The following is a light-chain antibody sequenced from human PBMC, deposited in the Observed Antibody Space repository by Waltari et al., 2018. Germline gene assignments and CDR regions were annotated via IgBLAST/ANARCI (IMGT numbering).Light chain of an antibody. CDR1: SSNIGDGYD. V-gene: IGLV1-40*01. CDR3: QSYDSSLSGSWV. CDR2: ANS. Sequence: QSVLTQPPSVSGAPGQRVTISCTGTSSNIGDGYDVHWYQQLPGTAPQLLIYANSNRPSGVPDRFSGSKSGTSASLAITGLQAEDEADYYCQSYDSSLSGSWVFGGGTKLTVL. J-gene: IGLJ3*02.